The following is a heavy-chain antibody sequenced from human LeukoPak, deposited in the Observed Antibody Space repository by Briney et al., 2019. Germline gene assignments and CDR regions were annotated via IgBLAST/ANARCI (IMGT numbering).Heavy chain of an antibody. D-gene: IGHD3-10*01. CDR2: IYYSGST. V-gene: IGHV4-59*01. CDR1: GGSISSYY. J-gene: IGHJ3*01. Sequence: PSETLSLTCTVSGGSISSYYWSWIRQPPGKGLEWIGYIYYSGSTNYNPSLKSRVTISVDTSKNQFSLKLTSVTAADTAVYYCARIQGWTYYGSGSQTWGQGTMVTVSS. CDR3: ARIQGWTYYGSGSQT.